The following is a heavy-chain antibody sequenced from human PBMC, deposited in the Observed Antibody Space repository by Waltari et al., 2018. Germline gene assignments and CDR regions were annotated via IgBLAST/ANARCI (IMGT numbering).Heavy chain of an antibody. Sequence: EVQLVESGGGLVQPGGSLRLSCAASGFTFSSSAMSWVRQAPGKGLEWVSAIRGSGGSTYYAEAVKGRFTISRDNSKNTLYLQMNSLRAEDTAVYYCAKDLNWSNYYYYYGMDVWGQGTTVTVSS. CDR3: AKDLNWSNYYYYYGMDV. CDR2: IRGSGGST. J-gene: IGHJ6*02. V-gene: IGHV3-23*04. D-gene: IGHD1-20*01. CDR1: GFTFSSSA.